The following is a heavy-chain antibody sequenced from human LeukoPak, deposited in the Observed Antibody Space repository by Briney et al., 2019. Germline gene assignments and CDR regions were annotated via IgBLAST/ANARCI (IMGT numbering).Heavy chain of an antibody. D-gene: IGHD6-19*01. CDR3: ARDRYSSGWSNDAFDI. J-gene: IGHJ3*02. CDR2: IYYSGST. Sequence: SETLSLTCTVSGGSISSYYWGWIRQPPGKGLEWIGSIYYSGSTYYNPSLKSRVTISVDTSKNQFSLKLSSVTAADTAVYYCARDRYSSGWSNDAFDIWGQGTMVTVSS. CDR1: GGSISSYY. V-gene: IGHV4-39*07.